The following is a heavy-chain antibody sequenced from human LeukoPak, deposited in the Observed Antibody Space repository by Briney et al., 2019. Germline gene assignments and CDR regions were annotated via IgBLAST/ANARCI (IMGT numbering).Heavy chain of an antibody. CDR2: MNPNSANT. J-gene: IGHJ3*02. CDR1: GYTFTTYN. CDR3: ARALGAVAGPEDAFDI. V-gene: IGHV1-8*03. Sequence: ASVKVSCKASGYTFTTYNINWVRQASAQGLEYMGWMNPNSANTGYAQKFQGRVTITRNTSISTAYMELSSLTSEDTAVYFCARALGAVAGPEDAFDIWGQGTMVTVSS. D-gene: IGHD6-19*01.